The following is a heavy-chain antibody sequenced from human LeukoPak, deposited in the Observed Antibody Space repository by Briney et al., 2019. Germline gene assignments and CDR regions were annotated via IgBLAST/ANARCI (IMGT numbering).Heavy chain of an antibody. J-gene: IGHJ4*02. CDR3: AKVPADYSSGLVN. D-gene: IGHD6-19*01. Sequence: QAGGSLRLSCRDSGFTFSRYWMSWLRQAPGKGLEWVANIKQDGSEKNYVDSVRGRFTISRDNAKNSLYLQMNSLRAEDTALYYCAKVPADYSSGLVNWGQGTLVTVSS. CDR2: IKQDGSEK. CDR1: GFTFSRYW. V-gene: IGHV3-7*03.